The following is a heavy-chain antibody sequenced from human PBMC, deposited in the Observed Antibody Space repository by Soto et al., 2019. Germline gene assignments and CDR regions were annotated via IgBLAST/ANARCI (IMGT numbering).Heavy chain of an antibody. D-gene: IGHD3-3*01. J-gene: IGHJ3*02. CDR3: ARGSGYDFWSGPTNALDI. CDR2: IYYSVNT. Sequence: PSETLSLTCTVSGGALSSGDYYWSWIRQPPGKGLEWIGYIYYSVNTYYNPSLKSRVSTSVDTSKNQLPLKLSSVTAADTAVYYCARGSGYDFWSGPTNALDIWGQGTMVTVSS. V-gene: IGHV4-30-4*08. CDR1: GGALSSGDYY.